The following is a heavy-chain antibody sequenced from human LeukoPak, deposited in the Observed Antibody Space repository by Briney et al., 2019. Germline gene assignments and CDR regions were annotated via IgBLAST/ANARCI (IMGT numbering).Heavy chain of an antibody. CDR1: GGSISSSSYY. CDR3: ARDHTGGYYYDSAYGMDV. V-gene: IGHV3-53*01. J-gene: IGHJ6*02. CDR2: IYSGGST. Sequence: ETLSLTCTVSGGSISSSSYYWGWIRQPPGKGLEWVSVIYSGGSTYYADSVKGRFTISRDNSKNTLYLQMNSLRAEDTAVYYCARDHTGGYYYDSAYGMDVWGQGTTVTVSS. D-gene: IGHD3-22*01.